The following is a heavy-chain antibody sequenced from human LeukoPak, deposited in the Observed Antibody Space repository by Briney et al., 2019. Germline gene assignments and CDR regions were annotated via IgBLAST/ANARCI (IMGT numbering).Heavy chain of an antibody. V-gene: IGHV4-59*01. CDR2: IYYSGSP. J-gene: IGHJ4*02. CDR1: GGSISSYY. CDR3: ARVTGYMIEDYFDY. Sequence: SETLSLTCTVSGGSISSYYWRWIRRPPGKGLEWIGYIYYSGSPKYNPSLKGPVTISVDTSKNQFTLKLSSVTAADTAVYYCARVTGYMIEDYFDYWGQGTLVTVSS. D-gene: IGHD3-22*01.